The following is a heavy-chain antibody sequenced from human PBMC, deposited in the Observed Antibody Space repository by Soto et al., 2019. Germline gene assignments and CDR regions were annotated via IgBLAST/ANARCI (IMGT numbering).Heavy chain of an antibody. J-gene: IGHJ4*02. CDR1: GFTFSSYS. V-gene: IGHV3-21*01. D-gene: IGHD3-10*01. Sequence: GGSLRLSCAASGFTFSSYSMNWVRQAPGKGLEWVSSISSSSSYIYYADSVKGRFTISRDNAKNSLYLQMNSLRAEDTAVYYCARVDKRITMVRGGFLDYWGQGTLVTVSS. CDR3: ARVDKRITMVRGGFLDY. CDR2: ISSSSSYI.